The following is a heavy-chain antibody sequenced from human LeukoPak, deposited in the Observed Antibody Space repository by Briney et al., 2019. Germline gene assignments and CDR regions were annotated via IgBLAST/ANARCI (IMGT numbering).Heavy chain of an antibody. Sequence: WXRQXPXXXXEWIGGIYYSGSTYYNPSLKSRVTISVDTSKNQFSLKLRSVTAADTAVYYCARAPGTSYSSSAFDYWGQGTLVTVSS. J-gene: IGHJ4*02. D-gene: IGHD6-6*01. CDR3: ARAPGTSYSSSAFDY. CDR2: IYYSGST. V-gene: IGHV4-39*07.